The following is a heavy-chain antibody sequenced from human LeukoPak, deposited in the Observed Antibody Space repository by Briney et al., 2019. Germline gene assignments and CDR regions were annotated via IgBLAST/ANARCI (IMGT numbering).Heavy chain of an antibody. Sequence: SETLSLTCTISGGSVSDYYWSWIRQSSGKALEWIGYIYHTGSTSYSPSLKSRVTISADTSQNQFSLKLSSVTAADTAVYYCASRKLGNDYWGQGTLVTVSS. CDR3: ASRKLGNDY. CDR2: IYHTGST. V-gene: IGHV4-59*02. D-gene: IGHD7-27*01. CDR1: GGSVSDYY. J-gene: IGHJ4*02.